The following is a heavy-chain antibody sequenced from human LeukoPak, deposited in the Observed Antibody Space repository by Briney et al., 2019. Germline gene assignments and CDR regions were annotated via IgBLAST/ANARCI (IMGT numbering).Heavy chain of an antibody. V-gene: IGHV4-59*01. J-gene: IGHJ1*01. CDR1: GGSLGSNY. Sequence: SETLSLTRSVSGGSLGSNYWSWVRQPPGKGLEWIGYISYSGDTKYNPSLKSRLSMSVDTSKNQCSLMLTSVNAADTAVYYCARGSGWYPHWGQGTLVTVCS. CDR3: ARGSGWYPH. D-gene: IGHD6-19*01. CDR2: ISYSGDT.